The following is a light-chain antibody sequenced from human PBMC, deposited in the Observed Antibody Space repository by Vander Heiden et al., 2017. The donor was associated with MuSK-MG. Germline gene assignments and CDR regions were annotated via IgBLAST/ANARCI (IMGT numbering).Light chain of an antibody. CDR1: TSDIGGFHH. CDR2: DVS. CDR3: CSYAGGVV. J-gene: IGLJ2*01. Sequence: QSALTQPRSVSGSPGQSVTIPCTGATSDIGGFHHVSWFQQHPGIAPNLIIFDVSQRPSGVPARFSGSKSGNTASLTISGLQAEDEASYYCCSYAGGVVFGGGTELAVL. V-gene: IGLV2-11*01.